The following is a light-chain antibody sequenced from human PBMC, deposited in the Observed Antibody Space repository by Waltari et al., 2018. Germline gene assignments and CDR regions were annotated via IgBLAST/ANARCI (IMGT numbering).Light chain of an antibody. Sequence: DIQMTQSPSNLTASVGDRVTITCRASQIVERWLTWFHQKPDKDPQLLIYGASGLASGFPSRFCGSGSGTEFTLTISSLQPEDASTYYCQQLAASSWTFGQGTKVEIK. CDR2: GAS. V-gene: IGKV1-5*03. J-gene: IGKJ1*01. CDR1: QIVERW. CDR3: QQLAASSWT.